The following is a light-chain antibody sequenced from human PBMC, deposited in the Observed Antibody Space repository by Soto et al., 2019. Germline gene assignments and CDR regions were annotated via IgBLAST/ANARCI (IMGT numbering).Light chain of an antibody. V-gene: IGKV3-15*01. J-gene: IGKJ5*01. CDR3: QQYNNWPPLT. CDR1: QSVSNN. CDR2: GAS. Sequence: EIVVTHSPATLSVSPGERATLSCRASQSVSNNYLAWYQQKPGQAPRLLIYGASTRATGIPARFSGSGSGTEFTLTISSLQSEDFAVYYCQQYNNWPPLTFGQRTRLEN.